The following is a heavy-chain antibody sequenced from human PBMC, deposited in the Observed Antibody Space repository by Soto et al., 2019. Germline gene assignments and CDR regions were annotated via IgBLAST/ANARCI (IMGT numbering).Heavy chain of an antibody. Sequence: QVQLVQSGAEVKKPGPSVKASCRESGGTLSSYAIAWVRQALGQGLEWMGGIVPIFGVANYAHKFQGRVAITADEATNTAYMELSSLRSDDTAVYYCAKAAQTRYNWNDLGNWFDPWGQGTLVTVSS. CDR3: AKAAQTRYNWNDLGNWFDP. D-gene: IGHD1-1*01. V-gene: IGHV1-69*01. CDR1: GGTLSSYA. CDR2: IVPIFGVA. J-gene: IGHJ5*02.